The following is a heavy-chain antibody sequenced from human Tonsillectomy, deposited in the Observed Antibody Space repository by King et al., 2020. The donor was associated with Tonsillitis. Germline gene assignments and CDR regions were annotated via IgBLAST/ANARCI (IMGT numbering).Heavy chain of an antibody. CDR1: GFTFSSYG. J-gene: IGHJ6*02. Sequence: VQLVESGGGVVQPGRSLRLSCAASGFTFSSYGMHWVRQAPGKGLEWVAVISYDGSNKYYADSVKGRFTISRGNSKNTLYLQMNSLRAEDTAVYYCAKLDHYYDSSGQLDGMDVWGQGTTVTVSS. CDR2: ISYDGSNK. V-gene: IGHV3-30*18. CDR3: AKLDHYYDSSGQLDGMDV. D-gene: IGHD3-22*01.